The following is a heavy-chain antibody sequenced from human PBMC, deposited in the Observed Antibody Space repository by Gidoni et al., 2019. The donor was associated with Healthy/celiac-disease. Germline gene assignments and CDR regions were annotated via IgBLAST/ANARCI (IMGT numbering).Heavy chain of an antibody. J-gene: IGHJ6*02. D-gene: IGHD3-10*01. CDR3: ARAGEGSGSYYYYYYGMDV. V-gene: IGHV1-2*04. Sequence: QVQLVQSGAEVTKPGASVKVSCKASGYTFTGYYMHWVRQSPGQGLEWMGWINPNSGGTNYAQKFQGWVTMTRDTSISTAYMELSRLRSDDTAVYYCARAGEGSGSYYYYYYGMDVWGQGTTVTVSS. CDR1: GYTFTGYY. CDR2: INPNSGGT.